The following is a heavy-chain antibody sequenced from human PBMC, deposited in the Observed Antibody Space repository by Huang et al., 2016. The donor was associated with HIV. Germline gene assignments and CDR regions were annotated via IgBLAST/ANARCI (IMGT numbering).Heavy chain of an antibody. CDR1: GGSFSGYY. D-gene: IGHD1-1*01. CDR2: INHSGNT. Sequence: QVQLQQWGAGLLKPSETLSLTCAVYGGSFSGYYWSWIRQSPGKGLAWIGEINHSGNTNYNPSLKSRLTISVDTSKKQFSLKLSSVTAADTAVYYCARERMMSWLDDHDAFDIWGQGTMVTVSS. CDR3: ARERMMSWLDDHDAFDI. J-gene: IGHJ3*02. V-gene: IGHV4-34*01.